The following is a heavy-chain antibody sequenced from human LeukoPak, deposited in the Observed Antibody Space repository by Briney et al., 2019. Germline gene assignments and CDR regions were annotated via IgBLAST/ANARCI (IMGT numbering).Heavy chain of an antibody. V-gene: IGHV3-30*03. CDR2: ISYDANIGSNK. Sequence: GGSLRLSCAASGFTFSSYGMHWVRQAPGKGLEWVALISYDANIGSNKYYADSVKGRFTISRDNSKNTLYLQMNSLRAEDTAVYYCARDGGYDFWSGYYQDYWGQGTLVTVSS. J-gene: IGHJ4*02. CDR1: GFTFSSYG. D-gene: IGHD3-3*01. CDR3: ARDGGYDFWSGYYQDY.